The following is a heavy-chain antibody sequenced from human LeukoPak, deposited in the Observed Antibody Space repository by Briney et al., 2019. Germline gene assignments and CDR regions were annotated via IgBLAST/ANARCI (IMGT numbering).Heavy chain of an antibody. CDR2: ISGSGGST. J-gene: IGHJ6*03. Sequence: GGSLRLSCAASGFTFSSYAMSWVRQAPGKGLEWVSAISGSGGSTYYADSVRGRFTISRDNAKNSLFLQMNSLRAEDTAIYYCARIPAISDPEHYMDVWGTGTTVTVSS. CDR1: GFTFSSYA. CDR3: ARIPAISDPEHYMDV. V-gene: IGHV3-23*01. D-gene: IGHD2-2*01.